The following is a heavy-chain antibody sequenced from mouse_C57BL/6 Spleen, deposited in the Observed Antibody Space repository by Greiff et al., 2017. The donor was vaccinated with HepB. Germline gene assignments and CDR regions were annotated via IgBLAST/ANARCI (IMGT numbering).Heavy chain of an antibody. J-gene: IGHJ4*01. V-gene: IGHV4-1*01. CDR3: ARHGNGFYYAMDY. CDR2: INPDSSTI. Sequence: AASGLDFSRYWMSWVRRAPGKGLEWIGEINPDSSTINYAPSLKDKFIISRDNAKNTLYLQMSKVRSEDTALYYCARHGNGFYYAMDYWGQGTSVTVSS. CDR1: GLDFSRYW. D-gene: IGHD1-1*01.